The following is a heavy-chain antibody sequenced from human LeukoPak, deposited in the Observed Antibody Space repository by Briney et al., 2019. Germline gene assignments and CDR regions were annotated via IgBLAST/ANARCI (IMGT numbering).Heavy chain of an antibody. D-gene: IGHD3-10*01. CDR2: ISSDGSIT. V-gene: IGHV3-74*01. Sequence: PGGSLRLSCVTSGFTFSVYWMHWVRQVPGKGLMGVSRISSDGSITTYADSVKGRFTISRDIARNTLYLQMNSLTADDTAVYYYARSGYYNGYDYWGQGTLVTVSS. J-gene: IGHJ4*02. CDR1: GFTFSVYW. CDR3: ARSGYYNGYDY.